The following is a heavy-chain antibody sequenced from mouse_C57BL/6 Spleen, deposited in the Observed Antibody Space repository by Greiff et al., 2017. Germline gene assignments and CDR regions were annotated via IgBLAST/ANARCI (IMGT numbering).Heavy chain of an antibody. Sequence: VQLVESGAELVRPGTSVKMSCKASGYTFTNYWIGWAKQRPGHGLEWIGDIYPGGGYTNYNEKFKGKATLTADKSSSTAYMQFSSLTSEDSAVSYCARRKGTGTYWFAYWGQGTLVTVSA. D-gene: IGHD4-1*01. V-gene: IGHV1-63*01. J-gene: IGHJ3*01. CDR2: IYPGGGYT. CDR1: GYTFTNYW. CDR3: ARRKGTGTYWFAY.